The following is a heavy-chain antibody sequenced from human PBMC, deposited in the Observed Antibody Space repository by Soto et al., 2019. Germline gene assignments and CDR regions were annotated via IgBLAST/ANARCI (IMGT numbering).Heavy chain of an antibody. D-gene: IGHD2-21*01. Sequence: HPGGSLSLSCAASGFTFSSYDMHWVRQATGKGLEWVSAIGTAGDTYYPGSVKGRFTISRENAKNSLYLQMNSLRAGDTAVYYCARSGVGGATRPELDYWGQGTLVTVSS. V-gene: IGHV3-13*01. CDR3: ARSGVGGATRPELDY. J-gene: IGHJ4*02. CDR1: GFTFSSYD. CDR2: IGTAGDT.